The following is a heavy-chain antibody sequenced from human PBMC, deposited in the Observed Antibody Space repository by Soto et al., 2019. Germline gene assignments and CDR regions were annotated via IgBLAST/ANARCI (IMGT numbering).Heavy chain of an antibody. D-gene: IGHD2-15*01. CDR1: GFTFSDYY. CDR2: ISGSGSTI. Sequence: QVQLVESGVGLVKPGGSLRLSCAASGFTFSDYYMSWIRQAPGKGLEWVSYISGSGSTIYYADSVKGRFTISRDNAKNSVHLQMNSLRSEDTAVYYCASGVAASHFYYYYMDVWGKGTTVTGSS. CDR3: ASGVAASHFYYYYMDV. V-gene: IGHV3-11*01. J-gene: IGHJ6*03.